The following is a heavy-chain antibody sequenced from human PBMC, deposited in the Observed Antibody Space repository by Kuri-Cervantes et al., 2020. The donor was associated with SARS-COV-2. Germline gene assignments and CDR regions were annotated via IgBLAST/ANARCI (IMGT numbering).Heavy chain of an antibody. Sequence: GESLKISCSASGFTFSRSVMHWVRQAPGKGLEWVSYISSDSSHTNNAESVKGRFTISRDNAKNSLYLQMNSLRAEDTAVYYCARLVFVDAFDIWGQGTMVTVSS. CDR1: GFTFSRSV. J-gene: IGHJ3*02. CDR3: ARLVFVDAFDI. D-gene: IGHD2-2*01. V-gene: IGHV3-21*05. CDR2: ISSDSSHT.